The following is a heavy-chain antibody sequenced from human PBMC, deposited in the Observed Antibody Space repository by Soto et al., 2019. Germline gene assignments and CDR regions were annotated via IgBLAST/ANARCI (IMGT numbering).Heavy chain of an antibody. CDR3: AKNGGYSSGWYLYYYYGMDV. CDR1: GFTFSSYA. J-gene: IGHJ6*02. V-gene: IGHV3-23*01. CDR2: ISGSGSTI. D-gene: IGHD6-19*01. Sequence: EVQLLESGGGLVQPGGSLRLSCAASGFTFSSYAMSWVRQAPGKGLEWVSAISGSGSTIYYADSVKGRFTISRDNAKNSLYLQMNSLRAEDTAVYYCAKNGGYSSGWYLYYYYGMDVWGQGTTVTVSS.